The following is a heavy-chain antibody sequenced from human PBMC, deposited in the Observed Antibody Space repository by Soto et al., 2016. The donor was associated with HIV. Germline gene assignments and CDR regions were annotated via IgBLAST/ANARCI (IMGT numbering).Heavy chain of an antibody. CDR2: ISAYNGNT. CDR3: ARDGDYYGSGSYYDY. Sequence: QVQLVQSGAEVKKPGSSVKVSCKASGGTFSSYAISWVRQAPGQGLEWMGWISAYNGNTNYAQKLQGRVTMTTDTSTSTAYMDLRSLRSDDTAVYYCARDGDYYGSGSYYDYWGQGTLVTVSS. V-gene: IGHV1-18*01. J-gene: IGHJ4*02. CDR1: GGTFSSYA. D-gene: IGHD3-10*01.